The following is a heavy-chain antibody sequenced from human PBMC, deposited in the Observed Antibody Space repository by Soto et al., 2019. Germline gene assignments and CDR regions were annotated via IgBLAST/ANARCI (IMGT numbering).Heavy chain of an antibody. J-gene: IGHJ6*02. Sequence: AGGSLRLSCAASGFTFSSYAMSWVRQAPGKGLEWVSAISGSGGSTYYADSVKGRFTISRDNSKNTLYLQMNSLRAEDTAVYYCAKDGVLMAGYYYYGMDVWGQGTTVTVSS. CDR3: AKDGVLMAGYYYYGMDV. V-gene: IGHV3-23*01. D-gene: IGHD2-8*01. CDR1: GFTFSSYA. CDR2: ISGSGGST.